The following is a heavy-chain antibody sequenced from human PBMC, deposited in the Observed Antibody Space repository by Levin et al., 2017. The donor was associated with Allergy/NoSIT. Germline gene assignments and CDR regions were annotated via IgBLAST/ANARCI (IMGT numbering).Heavy chain of an antibody. CDR3: ARIRDGDLYFVY. CDR2: IDWDDDK. J-gene: IGHJ4*02. V-gene: IGHV2-70*04. D-gene: IGHD4-17*01. CDR1: GLSLSTSGMR. Sequence: SGPTLVKPTQTLTLTCTFSGLSLSTSGMRVSWIRQPPGKALEWLARIDWDDDKFYSTSLKTRLTISKDTSKNQVVLTMTNMDPVDTATYYCARIRDGDLYFVYWGQGTLVTVSS.